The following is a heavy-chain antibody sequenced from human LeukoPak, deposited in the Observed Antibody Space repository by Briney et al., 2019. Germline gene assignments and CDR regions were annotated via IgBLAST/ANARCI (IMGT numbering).Heavy chain of an antibody. CDR2: INHGGST. J-gene: IGHJ4*02. CDR3: ARGTNYYDSSGYSATFDY. V-gene: IGHV4-4*02. D-gene: IGHD3-22*01. Sequence: SETLSLTCVVSGGSITNNNWWSWVRQPPGKGLEWIGEINHGGSTNYNPSLKSRVTISVDTSKNQFSLKLSSVTAADTAVYNCARGTNYYDSSGYSATFDYWGQGTLVTVSS. CDR1: GGSITNNNW.